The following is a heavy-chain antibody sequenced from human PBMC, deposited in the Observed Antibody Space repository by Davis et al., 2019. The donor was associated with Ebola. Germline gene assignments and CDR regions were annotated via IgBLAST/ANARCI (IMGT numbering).Heavy chain of an antibody. J-gene: IGHJ4*02. CDR2: IKQDGSQK. Sequence: GESLKISCAASGFMFNNYWMSWVRQAPGKGLEWVANIKQDGSQKYYVDSVKGRCTISTDNAKKSLYLQMTSLRAEDTAVYYCARGGYSSSSVFDYWGQGTLVTVSS. V-gene: IGHV3-7*03. D-gene: IGHD6-6*01. CDR1: GFMFNNYW. CDR3: ARGGYSSSSVFDY.